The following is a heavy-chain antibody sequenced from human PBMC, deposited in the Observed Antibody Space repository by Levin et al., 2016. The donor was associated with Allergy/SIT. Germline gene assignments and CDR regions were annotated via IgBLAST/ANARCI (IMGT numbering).Heavy chain of an antibody. CDR1: GFTFDDYA. D-gene: IGHD3-9*01. Sequence: SLKISCAASGFTFDDYAMHWVRQAPGKGLEWVSGISWNSGSIGYADSVKGRFTISRDNAKNSLYLQMNSLRAEDTALYYCAKDSYDILTGTALGHGMDVWGQGTTVTVSS. J-gene: IGHJ6*02. CDR2: ISWNSGSI. CDR3: AKDSYDILTGTALGHGMDV. V-gene: IGHV3-9*01.